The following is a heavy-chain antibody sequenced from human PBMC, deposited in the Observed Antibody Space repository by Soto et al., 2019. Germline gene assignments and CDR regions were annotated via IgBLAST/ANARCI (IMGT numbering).Heavy chain of an antibody. J-gene: IGHJ4*02. D-gene: IGHD5-12*01. V-gene: IGHV3-21*01. CDR3: ARGYSGYDYGGLDY. CDR2: ISSSSSYI. CDR1: GFTFSSYS. Sequence: EVQLVESGGGLVKPGGSLRLSCAASGFTFSSYSMNWVRQAPGKGLEWVSSISSSSSYIYYADSVKGRFTISRDNAKNALYLKMNSMRAEDTAVYYCARGYSGYDYGGLDYWGQGTLVTVSS.